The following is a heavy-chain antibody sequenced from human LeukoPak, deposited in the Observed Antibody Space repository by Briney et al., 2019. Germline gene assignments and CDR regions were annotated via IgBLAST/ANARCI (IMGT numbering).Heavy chain of an antibody. CDR3: ARDLTYNSWYYFDS. D-gene: IGHD6-13*01. Sequence: PGGSLRLSCAASGFTFSSYWMSWVRQAPGKGLEWVANIKQDGSEKYYVDSVKGRFTISRDNSKNTLSLHMNSLRAEDTAVYYCARDLTYNSWYYFDSWGQGTLVTVSS. J-gene: IGHJ4*02. CDR1: GFTFSSYW. V-gene: IGHV3-7*01. CDR2: IKQDGSEK.